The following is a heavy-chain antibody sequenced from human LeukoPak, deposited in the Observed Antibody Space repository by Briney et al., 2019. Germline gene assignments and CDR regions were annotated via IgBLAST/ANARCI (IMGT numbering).Heavy chain of an antibody. J-gene: IGHJ4*02. Sequence: ASVTVSCKASGYTLSSYYMHWVRQAPGQGLEWMGIINPSGGSTTYAQKFQGRVTMTRDTSTSTVYMELSSLRSEDTAVYYCAGVGDSIGYYYWGQGTLVTVSS. CDR2: INPSGGST. CDR1: GYTLSSYY. V-gene: IGHV1-46*01. D-gene: IGHD3-22*01. CDR3: AGVGDSIGYYY.